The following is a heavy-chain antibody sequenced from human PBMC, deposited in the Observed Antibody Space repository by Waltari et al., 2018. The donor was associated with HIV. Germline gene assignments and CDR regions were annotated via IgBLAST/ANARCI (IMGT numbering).Heavy chain of an antibody. CDR2: INQSGST. Sequence: QVQLKQWGAGLLKPSETLSLTCAVYGESFTGNSWTWIRQPPGKGREWIGEINQSGSTIYSPSLKSRVTISLDTSKNQFSLELNSVTAADTAVYYCARGPGNDSSGRYRSAKYFDHWGQGIRVTVSS. J-gene: IGHJ4*02. CDR1: GESFTGNS. V-gene: IGHV4-34*02. CDR3: ARGPGNDSSGRYRSAKYFDH. D-gene: IGHD3-22*01.